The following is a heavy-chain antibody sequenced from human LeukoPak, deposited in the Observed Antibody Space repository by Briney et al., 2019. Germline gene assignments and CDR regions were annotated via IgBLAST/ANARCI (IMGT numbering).Heavy chain of an antibody. CDR1: GGTFSSYA. J-gene: IGHJ4*02. V-gene: IGHV1-69*05. Sequence: ASVKVSCKASGGTFSSYAISWVRQAPGQGLEWMGGIIPIFGTANYAQKFQGRVTITTDESTSTAYMELSSLRSEDTAVYYCARDHYDSSGYYYRFGYWGQGTLVTVSS. D-gene: IGHD3-22*01. CDR2: IIPIFGTA. CDR3: ARDHYDSSGYYYRFGY.